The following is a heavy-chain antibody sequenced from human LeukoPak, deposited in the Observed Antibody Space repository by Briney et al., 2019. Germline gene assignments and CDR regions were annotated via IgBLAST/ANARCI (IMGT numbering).Heavy chain of an antibody. V-gene: IGHV3-21*01. CDR1: GFTFSTHT. D-gene: IGHD3-10*01. Sequence: GGSLRLSCAASGFTFSTHTMNWVRQAPGKGLEWVSSISYSSGYIYYADPVRGRFTISRDNAKNSLYLQMNSLRAEDTAVYYCARGRGWFDPWGQGTLVTVSS. J-gene: IGHJ5*02. CDR3: ARGRGWFDP. CDR2: ISYSSGYI.